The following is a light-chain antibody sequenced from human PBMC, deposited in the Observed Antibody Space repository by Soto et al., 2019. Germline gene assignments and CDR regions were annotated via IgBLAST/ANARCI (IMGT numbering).Light chain of an antibody. CDR1: QSIGDK. CDR3: QQYHKWPYT. J-gene: IGKJ2*01. CDR2: DAS. Sequence: ETVMTQTPATLSVCPGERATLSCRASQSIGDKLTWYQQRTGQAPRLLIYDASTRATGIPVRFSGSGSGTEFTLTLSSLQSEDFAVYYCQQYHKWPYTFGQGSKLEIK. V-gene: IGKV3-15*01.